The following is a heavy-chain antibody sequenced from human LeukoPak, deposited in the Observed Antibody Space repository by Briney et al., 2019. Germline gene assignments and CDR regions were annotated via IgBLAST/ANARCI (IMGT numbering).Heavy chain of an antibody. V-gene: IGHV3-74*01. J-gene: IGHJ4*02. D-gene: IGHD2-8*01. CDR1: TFTFSDYW. Sequence: GGSLRLSCAASTFTFSDYWMHWVRHAPGKGLVWVSRINSGGSGTRYADSVKGRFTISRDNAKNTLYLQMNSLTAEDTAVYYCARDLMVGSPFDSWGQGTLVTVSS. CDR2: INSGGSGT. CDR3: ARDLMVGSPFDS.